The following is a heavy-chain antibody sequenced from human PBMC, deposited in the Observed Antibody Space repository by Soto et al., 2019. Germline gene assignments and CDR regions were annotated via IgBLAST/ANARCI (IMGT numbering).Heavy chain of an antibody. J-gene: IGHJ1*01. D-gene: IGHD6-13*01. Sequence: QLQLQESGPGLVKPSETLSLTCTVSGGSISSSSYYWGWIRQPPGKGLEWIGSIYYSGSTYYNPSLKSRVTISVDTSKNQFSLKLSSVTAADTAVYYCARQTPEIAAAGTDFQHWGQGTLVTVSS. CDR2: IYYSGST. V-gene: IGHV4-39*01. CDR1: GGSISSSSYY. CDR3: ARQTPEIAAAGTDFQH.